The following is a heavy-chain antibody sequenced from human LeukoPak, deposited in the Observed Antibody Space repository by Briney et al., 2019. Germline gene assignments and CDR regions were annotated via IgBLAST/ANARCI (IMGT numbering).Heavy chain of an antibody. V-gene: IGHV3-30*18. CDR3: AKDATTRALDY. D-gene: IGHD1-14*01. CDR2: ISYEGSNK. CDR1: GFTFSDFG. J-gene: IGHJ4*02. Sequence: GSSLRLSCAASGFTFSDFGMHWVRQAPGKGLEWVADISYEGSNKNYGDSVKGRFTISRDNSKDTLYLQMNSLRPEDTAVYYCAKDATTRALDYWGQGTLVTVSS.